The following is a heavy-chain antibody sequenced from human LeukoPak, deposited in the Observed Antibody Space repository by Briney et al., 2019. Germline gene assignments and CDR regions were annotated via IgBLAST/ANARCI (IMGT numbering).Heavy chain of an antibody. J-gene: IGHJ3*02. CDR1: GYSISSGYY. CDR3: ARGITMIVVVHDDAFDI. Sequence: SETLSLTCAVSGYSISSGYYWGWIRQPPGKGLEWIGSIYYSGSTYYNPSLKSRVTISVDTSKNQFSLKLSSVTAADTAVYYCARGITMIVVVHDDAFDIWGQGTMVTVSS. D-gene: IGHD3-22*01. CDR2: IYYSGST. V-gene: IGHV4-38-2*01.